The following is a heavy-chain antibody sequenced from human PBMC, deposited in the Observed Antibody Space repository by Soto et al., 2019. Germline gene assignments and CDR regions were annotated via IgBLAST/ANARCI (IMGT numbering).Heavy chain of an antibody. J-gene: IGHJ6*02. CDR2: ISSSSSYI. Sequence: PRGSLRLSCAASGFTFSSYSMNWVRQAPGKGLEWVSSISSSSSYIYYADSAKGRFTISRDNAKNSLYLQMNSLRAEDTAVYYCARRSGIAVAGTRYYYYYGMEVWGQGTTVTVSS. CDR3: ARRSGIAVAGTRYYYYYGMEV. D-gene: IGHD6-19*01. V-gene: IGHV3-21*01. CDR1: GFTFSSYS.